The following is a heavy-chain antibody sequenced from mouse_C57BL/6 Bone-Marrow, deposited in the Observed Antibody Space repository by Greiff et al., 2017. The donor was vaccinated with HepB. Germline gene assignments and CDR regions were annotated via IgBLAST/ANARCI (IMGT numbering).Heavy chain of an antibody. CDR1: GFTFSDYY. CDR3: ARRGPSMDY. Sequence: EVNVVESGGGLVQPGGSLKLSCAASGFTFSDYYMYWVRQTPEKRLEWVAYISNGGGSTYYPDTVKGRFTISRDNAKNTLYLQMSRLKSEDTAMYYCARRGPSMDYWGQGTSVTVSS. J-gene: IGHJ4*01. CDR2: ISNGGGST. V-gene: IGHV5-12*01. D-gene: IGHD3-3*01.